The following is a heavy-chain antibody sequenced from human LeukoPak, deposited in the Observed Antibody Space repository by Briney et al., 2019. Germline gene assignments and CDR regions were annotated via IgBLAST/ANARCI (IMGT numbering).Heavy chain of an antibody. CDR1: GFTLSSYG. CDR3: AKDRSSGWYYFDY. J-gene: IGHJ4*02. Sequence: GGSLRLSCAASGFTLSSYGMHWVRQAPGKGLEWVAFIRYDGSNKYYADSVKGRFTISRDNSKNTLYLQMNSLRAEDTAVYYCAKDRSSGWYYFDYWGQGTLVTVSS. CDR2: IRYDGSNK. D-gene: IGHD6-19*01. V-gene: IGHV3-30*02.